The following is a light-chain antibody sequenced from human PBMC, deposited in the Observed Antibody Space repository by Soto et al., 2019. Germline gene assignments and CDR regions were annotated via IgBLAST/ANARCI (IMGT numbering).Light chain of an antibody. CDR1: QDIDNS. CDR3: QQHDGRPTMT. CDR2: AVS. V-gene: IGKV1-33*01. Sequence: IQMTQSPSSLSSSVGDRVTITCRASQDIDNSLNWYQHQPGKAPKLLIYAVSFLETGVPSRFSGRGSGTTFSLTINSLQADDSATYYCQQHDGRPTMTFGQGTRLEIK. J-gene: IGKJ5*01.